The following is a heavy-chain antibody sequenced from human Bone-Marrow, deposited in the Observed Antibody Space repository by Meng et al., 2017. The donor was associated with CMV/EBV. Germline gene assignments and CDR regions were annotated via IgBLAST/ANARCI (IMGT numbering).Heavy chain of an antibody. CDR1: GFTFKDYA. CDR3: VKDRNYGVYLGSDY. J-gene: IGHJ4*02. CDR2: VTWNSGNI. Sequence: LSLTCAASGFTFKDYAMHWVRQAPGKGLEWVSGVTWNSGNIGYADSVKGRFTISRDNAKNSLYLQMENLRSEDTAVSYCVKDRNYGVYLGSDYWGQGTLVTVSS. V-gene: IGHV3-9*01. D-gene: IGHD4-17*01.